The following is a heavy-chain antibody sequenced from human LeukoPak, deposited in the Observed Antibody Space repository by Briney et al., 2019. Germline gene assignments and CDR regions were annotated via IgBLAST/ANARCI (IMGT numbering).Heavy chain of an antibody. V-gene: IGHV4-39*07. J-gene: IGHJ6*02. CDR1: GGSISSSSYY. CDR3: ARGMKSRITIFGVAPYYYYYGMDV. D-gene: IGHD3-3*01. CDR2: IYYSGST. Sequence: PSETLSLTCTVSGGSISSSSYYWGWIRQPPGKGLEWIGSIYYSGSTNYNPSLKSRVTISVDTSKNQFSLKLSSVTAADTAVYYCARGMKSRITIFGVAPYYYYYGMDVWGQGTTVTVSS.